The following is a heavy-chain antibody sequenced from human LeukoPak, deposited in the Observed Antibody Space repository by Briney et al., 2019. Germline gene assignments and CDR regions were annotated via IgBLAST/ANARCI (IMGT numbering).Heavy chain of an antibody. J-gene: IGHJ4*02. Sequence: GGSLRLSCAVSGFTFSSYAMSWVRQAPGKGLEWVSAISGSGGSTYYADSVKGRFTISRDNSKNTLYLQMNSLRAEDTAVYYCAKSTKYSSSWYDPDLYYFDYWGQGTLVTVSS. CDR3: AKSTKYSSSWYDPDLYYFDY. CDR1: GFTFSSYA. D-gene: IGHD6-13*01. V-gene: IGHV3-23*01. CDR2: ISGSGGST.